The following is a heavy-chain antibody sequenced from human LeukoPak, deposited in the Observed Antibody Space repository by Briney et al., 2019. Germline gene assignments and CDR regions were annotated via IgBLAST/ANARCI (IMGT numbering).Heavy chain of an antibody. D-gene: IGHD4-23*01. CDR3: ARRPDYGGTPTFDY. Sequence: GGSLRLSCVASGFTFSNFAMSWVRQAPGKGLEWVSSVSSSGVNTYYADSVKGRFIISRDNSKNTLYLQMNSLRVEDTAVYYCARRPDYGGTPTFDYWGQGTLVTVSS. CDR2: VSSSGVNT. J-gene: IGHJ4*02. V-gene: IGHV3-23*01. CDR1: GFTFSNFA.